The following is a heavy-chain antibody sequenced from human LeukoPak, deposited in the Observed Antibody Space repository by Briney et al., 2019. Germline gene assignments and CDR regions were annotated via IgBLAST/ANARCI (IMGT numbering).Heavy chain of an antibody. CDR3: ARDSLGTVFDY. Sequence: PGRSLRLSCAASGFTFSSYGMHWVRQAPGEGLEWVAVIWYDGSNKYYADSVKGRFTISRDNSKNTLYLQMNSLRAEDTAVYYCARDSLGTVFDYWGQGTLVTVSS. V-gene: IGHV3-33*01. CDR1: GFTFSSYG. J-gene: IGHJ4*02. CDR2: IWYDGSNK. D-gene: IGHD6-13*01.